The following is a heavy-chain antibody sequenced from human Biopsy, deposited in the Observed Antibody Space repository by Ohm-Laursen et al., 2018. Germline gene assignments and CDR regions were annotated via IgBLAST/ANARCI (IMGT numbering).Heavy chain of an antibody. J-gene: IGHJ2*01. CDR3: ARDRGYYSDRTVPGYFDL. Sequence: TLSLTCTVSGDSISSYYWSWIRQPPGKGLQWIGYVYYTGSTDYNPSLQSRVTISVDTSKNLFFLRLRSVTPADTAIYYCARDRGYYSDRTVPGYFDLWGRGTLVTVSS. D-gene: IGHD3-22*01. CDR2: VYYTGST. V-gene: IGHV4-59*01. CDR1: GDSISSYY.